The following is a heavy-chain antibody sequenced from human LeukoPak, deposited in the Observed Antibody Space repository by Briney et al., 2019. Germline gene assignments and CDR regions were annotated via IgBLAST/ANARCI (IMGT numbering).Heavy chain of an antibody. Sequence: SETLSLTCAVYGGSFSGYYWSWIRQPPGKGLEWIGYIYYSGSTKYNPSLKSRVTISVDTSKNQFSLKLSSVTAADTAVYYCARDRGSYLPGGAFDIWGQGTMVTVSS. J-gene: IGHJ3*02. CDR1: GGSFSGYY. CDR3: ARDRGSYLPGGAFDI. CDR2: IYYSGST. D-gene: IGHD1-26*01. V-gene: IGHV4-59*01.